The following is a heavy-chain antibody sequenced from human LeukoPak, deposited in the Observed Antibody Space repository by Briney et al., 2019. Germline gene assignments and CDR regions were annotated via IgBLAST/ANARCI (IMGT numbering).Heavy chain of an antibody. CDR1: GFTFSSYG. CDR3: AKDGYQTQNYFDY. D-gene: IGHD5-12*01. J-gene: IGHJ4*02. V-gene: IGHV3-23*01. Sequence: GGSLRLSCAASGFTFSSYGMSWVRQAPGKGLEWVSAISGSGGSTYYADSVKGRFTISRDNSKNTLYLQMNSLRAEDTAVYYCAKDGYQTQNYFDYWGQGTLVTVSS. CDR2: ISGSGGST.